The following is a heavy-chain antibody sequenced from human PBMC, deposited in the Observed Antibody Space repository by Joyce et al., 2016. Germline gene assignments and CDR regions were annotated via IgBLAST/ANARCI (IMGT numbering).Heavy chain of an antibody. CDR3: ARHKAYSSSWYRGIYFDY. V-gene: IGHV4-39*01. CDR1: GGSISSSNYY. D-gene: IGHD6-13*01. CDR2: ILDSGST. Sequence: QLQLQESGPGLVKPSETLSLSCTVSGGSISSSNYYWGWIRQPPGKGLDWMWNILDSGSTSFNPSRNSRVTISVDTSENQFSLTLTSVTAADTAVYYCARHKAYSSSWYRGIYFDYWGQGILVTVSS. J-gene: IGHJ4*02.